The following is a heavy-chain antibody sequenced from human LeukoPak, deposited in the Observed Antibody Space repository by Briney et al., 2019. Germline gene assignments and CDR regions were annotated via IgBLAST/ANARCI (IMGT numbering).Heavy chain of an antibody. CDR1: GFTFSSYA. CDR3: AREWAGPSFDY. J-gene: IGHJ4*02. Sequence: GGSLRLSCAASGFTFSSYAMSWVRQAPGKGLEWVANIKQDGSEKSYVDSVKGRFTISRDNTKNSLYLQMNSLRAEDTAVYFCAREWAGPSFDYWGQGTLVTVSS. V-gene: IGHV3-7*01. CDR2: IKQDGSEK. D-gene: IGHD6-19*01.